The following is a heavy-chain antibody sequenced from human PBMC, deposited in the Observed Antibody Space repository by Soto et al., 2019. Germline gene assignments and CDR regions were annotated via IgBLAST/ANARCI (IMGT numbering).Heavy chain of an antibody. V-gene: IGHV4-30-4*01. CDR3: ARVMAAMQNWLDP. D-gene: IGHD2-2*01. CDR2: IYHTGTT. J-gene: IGHJ5*02. Sequence: SETLSLTCSVSGGSISSVDYFWSWIRQPPGKGLEWIGFIYHTGTTYYNPSLRSRVTISIDTSKSQFSMKLNSVTAADTAVYYCARVMAAMQNWLDPWGQGTLVTVSS. CDR1: GGSISSVDYF.